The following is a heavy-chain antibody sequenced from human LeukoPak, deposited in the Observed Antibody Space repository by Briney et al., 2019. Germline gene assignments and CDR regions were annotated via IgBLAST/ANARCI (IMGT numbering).Heavy chain of an antibody. CDR1: GFTFCSYG. Sequence: GGSLRLSCAASGFTFCSYGMHWVRQAPGKGREWVAVISYDGSNTHYADSVKGRFTISRDNSKNTLDLQMNGLRGEDTAVYYCAKRTAGASGWYSLDAWGQGTLVTVSS. V-gene: IGHV3-30*18. D-gene: IGHD6-19*01. CDR3: AKRTAGASGWYSLDA. J-gene: IGHJ5*02. CDR2: ISYDGSNT.